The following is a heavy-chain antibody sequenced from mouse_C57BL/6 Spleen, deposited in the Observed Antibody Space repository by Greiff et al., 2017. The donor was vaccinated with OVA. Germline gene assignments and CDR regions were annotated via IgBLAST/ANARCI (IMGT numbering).Heavy chain of an antibody. CDR2: IDPEDGDT. Sequence: EVQLQQSGAELVRPGASVKLSCTASGFNIQDYYMHWVKQRPEQGLEWIGRIDPEDGDTEYAPKFQGKATMTADTSSNTAYLQLSSLTSEDTAVYYCTIYYGYDEVAYWGQGTLVTVSA. CDR1: GFNIQDYY. D-gene: IGHD2-2*01. CDR3: TIYYGYDEVAY. J-gene: IGHJ3*01. V-gene: IGHV14-1*01.